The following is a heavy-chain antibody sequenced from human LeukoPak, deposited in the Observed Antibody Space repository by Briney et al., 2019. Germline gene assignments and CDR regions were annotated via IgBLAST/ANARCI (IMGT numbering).Heavy chain of an antibody. D-gene: IGHD6-19*01. J-gene: IGHJ2*01. CDR2: IDWDDDK. CDR3: ARKAVAGTEWYFDP. Sequence: SGPTLVNPTQTLTLTCTFSGFSLSTSGMCVSWIRQPPGKALEWLALIDWDDDKYYSTSLKTRLTISKDTSKNQVVLTMTNVDPVDTATYYCARKAVAGTEWYFDPWGRGTLVTVSS. V-gene: IGHV2-70*01. CDR1: GFSLSTSGMC.